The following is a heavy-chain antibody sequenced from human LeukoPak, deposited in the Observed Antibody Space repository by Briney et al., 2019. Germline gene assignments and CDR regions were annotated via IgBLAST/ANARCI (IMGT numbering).Heavy chain of an antibody. CDR1: GYTLTNYG. Sequence: SVKVSCKASGYTLTNYGITWVRQAPGQGLEWMGRIIPILGIANYAQKFQGRVTITADKSTSTAYMELSSLRSEDTAVYYCARDRDNWNYVFDYRGQGTLVTVSS. D-gene: IGHD1-7*01. J-gene: IGHJ4*02. CDR3: ARDRDNWNYVFDY. CDR2: IIPILGIA. V-gene: IGHV1-69*04.